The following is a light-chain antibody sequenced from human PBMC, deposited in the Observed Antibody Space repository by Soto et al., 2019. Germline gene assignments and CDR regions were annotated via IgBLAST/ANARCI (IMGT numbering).Light chain of an antibody. CDR1: QTISSW. J-gene: IGKJ1*01. V-gene: IGKV1-5*03. CDR2: KAS. CDR3: QHYNSNSEA. Sequence: DIQMTQSPSTLSGSVGDRVTITCRASQTISSWLAWYQQKPGKAPKLLIYKASTLKSGVPSRFSGSGSGTEFTLTISSLQPDDFATYYRQHYNSNSEAFGQGTKVDIK.